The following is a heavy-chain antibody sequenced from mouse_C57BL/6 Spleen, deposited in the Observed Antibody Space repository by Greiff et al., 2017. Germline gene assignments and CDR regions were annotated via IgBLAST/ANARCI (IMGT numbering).Heavy chain of an antibody. CDR1: GFTFSSYA. V-gene: IGHV5-4*01. D-gene: IGHD2-4*01. J-gene: IGHJ1*03. CDR3: ARDRNDDGYVEV. Sequence: EVQGVESGGGLVKPGGSLKLSCAASGFTFSSYAMSWVRQTPEKRLEWVATISDGGSYTYYPDNVKGRFTISRDNAKNNLYLQMSQLKSEDTAMYYCARDRNDDGYVEVWGTGTTVNVAS. CDR2: ISDGGSYT.